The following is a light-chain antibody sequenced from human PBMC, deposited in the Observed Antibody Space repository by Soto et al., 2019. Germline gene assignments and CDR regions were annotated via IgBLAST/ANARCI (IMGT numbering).Light chain of an antibody. CDR3: QQYNSYSPT. Sequence: DIQMTQSPSTLSASVGDRVTITCRASQSISSWLAWYQQKPGKAPKLLIYDASSLESGVPSRFRGSGSGTEFTLTISSLKPDDFATYYCQQYNSYSPTFGQGTKVEIK. V-gene: IGKV1-5*01. J-gene: IGKJ1*01. CDR1: QSISSW. CDR2: DAS.